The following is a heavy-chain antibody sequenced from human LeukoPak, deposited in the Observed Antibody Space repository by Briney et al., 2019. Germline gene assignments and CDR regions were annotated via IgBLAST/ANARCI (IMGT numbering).Heavy chain of an antibody. Sequence: GGSLRLACAASGFIFSGYWMHWVRQAPGKGLVWVSRINPDGSSTNYADSVKGRFSISRDNAKNTLYLQMNSLRDDDTAVYYCARGGVASGYDPWGQGTLVTVSS. D-gene: IGHD5-12*01. CDR1: GFIFSGYW. V-gene: IGHV3-74*01. J-gene: IGHJ5*02. CDR2: INPDGSST. CDR3: ARGGVASGYDP.